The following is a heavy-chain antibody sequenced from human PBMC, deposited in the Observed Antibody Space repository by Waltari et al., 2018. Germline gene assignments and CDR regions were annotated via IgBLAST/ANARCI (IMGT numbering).Heavy chain of an antibody. CDR3: ARETLGDSS. D-gene: IGHD1-26*01. CDR1: GGPFNGYY. J-gene: IGHJ5*02. CDR2: ISQTGST. Sequence: QVQLQQWGAGLLKPSETLSLTCAVYGGPFNGYYWTGIRQPPGKGLEWIGEISQTGSTNNNPSLKSRVTMSIDPSKNQFSLKLSSVTAADTAVYYCARETLGDSSWGQGTLVTVSS. V-gene: IGHV4-34*01.